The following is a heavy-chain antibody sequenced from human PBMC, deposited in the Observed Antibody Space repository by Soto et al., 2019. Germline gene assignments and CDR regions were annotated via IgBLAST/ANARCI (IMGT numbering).Heavy chain of an antibody. J-gene: IGHJ5*02. D-gene: IGHD3-16*01. V-gene: IGHV4-34*01. CDR3: ARGRGEIQGP. CDR1: CGSFSDNY. Sequence: SETLSLTCAVYCGSFSDNYWSWIRQPPGKGLEWLGEINHSGSTNHSPSLKSRVTILADTSKKQFSLKLSSVTAADTAVYYCARGRGEIQGPWGQGTLVTVSS. CDR2: INHSGST.